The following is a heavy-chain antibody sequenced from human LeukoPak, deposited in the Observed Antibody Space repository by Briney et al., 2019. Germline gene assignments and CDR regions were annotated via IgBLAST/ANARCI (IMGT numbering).Heavy chain of an antibody. CDR3: AGAVADSRGDY. J-gene: IGHJ4*02. Sequence: RGSLRLSRAASGFTLSSYSMNWVRQAPGKGLEWVSSISISSSYIYYADSVKSRFTISTDNAQNSLYLQMNSLRAAGTALYSTAGAVADSRGDYWGQGTLVTVSS. CDR2: ISISSSYI. D-gene: IGHD6-19*01. V-gene: IGHV3-21*01. CDR1: GFTLSSYS.